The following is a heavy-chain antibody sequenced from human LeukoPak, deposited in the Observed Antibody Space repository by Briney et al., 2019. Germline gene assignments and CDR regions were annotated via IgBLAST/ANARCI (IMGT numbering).Heavy chain of an antibody. V-gene: IGHV3-21*04. J-gene: IGHJ6*03. Sequence: GGSLRLSCAASGFTFSSYSMNWVRQAPGKGLEWVSSISSSSSYIYYADSVKGRFTISRDNAKNSLYLQMNSLRAEDTAVYYCAKALKRTAPYYMDVWGKGTTVTVSS. CDR1: GFTFSSYS. CDR3: AKALKRTAPYYMDV. CDR2: ISSSSSYI. D-gene: IGHD5-18*01.